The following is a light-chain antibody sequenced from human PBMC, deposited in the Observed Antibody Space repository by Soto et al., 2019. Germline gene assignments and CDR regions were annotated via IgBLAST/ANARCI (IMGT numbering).Light chain of an antibody. CDR2: DDN. J-gene: IGLJ1*01. CDR3: GSWDSSLSAYV. V-gene: IGLV1-51*01. CDR1: SSNIGGNS. Sequence: QSVLAQPASVSAAPGHKVTIACSGSSSNIGGNSVSWYQQLPGTAPKLLIYDDNKRPSGIPDRFSGSKSGTSATLGITGFQTGDEADYYCGSWDSSLSAYVFGTGTKVTVL.